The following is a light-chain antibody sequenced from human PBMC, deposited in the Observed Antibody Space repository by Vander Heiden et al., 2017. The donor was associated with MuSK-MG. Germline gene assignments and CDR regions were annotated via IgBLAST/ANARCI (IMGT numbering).Light chain of an antibody. CDR3: HEDHSYRHT. V-gene: IGKV1-16*02. CDR2: AAS. J-gene: IGKJ2*01. CDR1: QGIANH. Sequence: DIQRTEAPSSLSASVGDRVTITCRASQGIANHLAWFQQNPGKAPKSLIYAASTLQSRVPSKSIDSGSGIDFTLTISSLHPEDFATYYCHEDHSYRHTFGQGTKLEIK.